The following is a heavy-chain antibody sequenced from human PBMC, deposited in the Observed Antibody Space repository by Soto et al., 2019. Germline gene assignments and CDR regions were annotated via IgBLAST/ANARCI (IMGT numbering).Heavy chain of an antibody. Sequence: ASETLPLTCAVSGGSCTSNNLWTWVRQPPGQGLEWIGEIYRTGSTNYNPSLKSRVTISLDKSENQFSLKVTSLTAADTAVYYCASRDPGTSVDYWGQGTLVTVSS. J-gene: IGHJ4*02. CDR2: IYRTGST. CDR3: ASRDPGTSVDY. D-gene: IGHD1-7*01. CDR1: GGSCTSNNL. V-gene: IGHV4-4*02.